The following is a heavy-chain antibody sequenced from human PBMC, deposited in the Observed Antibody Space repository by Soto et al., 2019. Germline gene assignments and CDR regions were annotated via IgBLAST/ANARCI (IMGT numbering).Heavy chain of an antibody. CDR3: ARNRDYAFDY. D-gene: IGHD4-17*01. CDR1: GFTFSNYW. CDR2: IKQDGSDK. V-gene: IGHV3-7*01. Sequence: GGSLKLSCAASGFTFSNYWMSWVRQAPGKGLEWVAIIKQDGSDKFYVDSVKGRFTISRDNAKNSLYLQMNSLRTEDAAVYYCARNRDYAFDYWGRGTLVTVSS. J-gene: IGHJ4*02.